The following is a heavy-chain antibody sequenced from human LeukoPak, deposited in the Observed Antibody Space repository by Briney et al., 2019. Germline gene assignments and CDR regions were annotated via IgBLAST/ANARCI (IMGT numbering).Heavy chain of an antibody. V-gene: IGHV3-66*02. CDR2: IYSGGST. CDR3: ARPRRQYGLGLGY. CDR1: GFTVSTNY. Sequence: QTGGSLRLSCAASGFTVSTNYMSWVRQAPGRGLEWVSVIYSGGSTYYADSVKGRFTISRDNSKNTLYLQMNSLRAEDTAVYYCARPRRQYGLGLGYWGQGTLVTVSS. J-gene: IGHJ4*02. D-gene: IGHD4-11*01.